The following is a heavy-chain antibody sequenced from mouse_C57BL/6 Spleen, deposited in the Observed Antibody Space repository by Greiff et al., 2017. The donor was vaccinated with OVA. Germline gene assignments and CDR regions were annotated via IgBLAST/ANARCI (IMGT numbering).Heavy chain of an antibody. Sequence: QVQLQQSGAELVRPGTSVKVSCKASGYAFPNYLIEWVKQRPGQGLEWIGVINPGSGGTNYNEKVKGKATLTADKSSRTAYMQLSSLTSEDSAVYFCARRGYGSSYYFDYWGQGTTLTVSS. CDR3: ARRGYGSSYYFDY. J-gene: IGHJ2*01. CDR1: GYAFPNYL. V-gene: IGHV1-54*01. CDR2: INPGSGGT. D-gene: IGHD1-1*01.